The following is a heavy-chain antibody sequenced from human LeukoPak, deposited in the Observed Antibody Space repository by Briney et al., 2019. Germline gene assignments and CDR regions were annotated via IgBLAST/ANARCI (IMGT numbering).Heavy chain of an antibody. CDR1: GFTFDDYA. D-gene: IGHD5-12*01. V-gene: IGHV3-9*03. J-gene: IGHJ4*02. CDR3: AKGAGSGYLNYFDY. Sequence: GGSLRLSCAASGFTFDDYAMHWVRQAPGKGLEWVSGISWNSDNIGYADSVKGRFTISRDNAKNPLYLQMDSLRAEDMAVYYCAKGAGSGYLNYFDYWGQGTLVTVSS. CDR2: ISWNSDNI.